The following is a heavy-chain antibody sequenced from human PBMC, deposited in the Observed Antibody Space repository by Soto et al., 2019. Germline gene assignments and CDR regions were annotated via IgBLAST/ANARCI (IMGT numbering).Heavy chain of an antibody. Sequence: HHGGSLRPAYPASGYTCSSYWMSWVRQDPGKGLEWVANIKQDGSERYYVDSVKGRFTISRDNAKNSLYLQMNSLRAEDTAVFYCARFGSSWNFDYWGQGTLVTVSS. J-gene: IGHJ4*02. CDR3: ARFGSSWNFDY. D-gene: IGHD6-13*01. V-gene: IGHV3-7*01. CDR2: IKQDGSER. CDR1: GYTCSSYW.